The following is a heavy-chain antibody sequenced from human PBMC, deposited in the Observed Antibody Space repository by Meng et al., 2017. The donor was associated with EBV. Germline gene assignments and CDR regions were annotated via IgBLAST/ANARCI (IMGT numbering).Heavy chain of an antibody. CDR3: WGDLNYGSY. J-gene: IGHJ4*02. D-gene: IGHD3-16*01. CDR2: VETKTSKYAT. V-gene: IGHV3-73*01. CDR1: GFIFRDSA. Sequence: GAGLVPAGGSLKISWWASGFIFRDSAMHWVRQASGKGLEWVGRVETKTSKYATAYAASVKGRFSVSRDDSKNMVFLEMNSLKTEDTARYYCWGDLNYGSYWGQGTLVTVSS.